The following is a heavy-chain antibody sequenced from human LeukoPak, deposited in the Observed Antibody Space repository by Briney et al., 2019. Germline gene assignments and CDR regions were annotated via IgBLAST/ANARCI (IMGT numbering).Heavy chain of an antibody. D-gene: IGHD2-2*01. J-gene: IGHJ4*02. V-gene: IGHV1-69*13. Sequence: GASVKVSCKASGGTFSSYAISWVRQAPGQGLEWMGGIIPIFGTANYAQKFQGRVTITADESTSTAYMELSSLRSEDTAVYYCALGYCSSTSCLFDYWGQGTLVTVSS. CDR1: GGTFSSYA. CDR3: ALGYCSSTSCLFDY. CDR2: IIPIFGTA.